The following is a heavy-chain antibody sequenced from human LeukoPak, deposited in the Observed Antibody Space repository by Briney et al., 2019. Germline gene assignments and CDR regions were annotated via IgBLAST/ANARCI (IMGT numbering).Heavy chain of an antibody. CDR1: GFTFDSNS. Sequence: GGSLRLSCAASGFTFDSNSMSWVRQAPGKGLEWVANIKQDGSEKYYVDSVKGRFTISRDNAKNSLYLQMNSLRAEDTAVYYCARDARIAATGVYYYYMDVWGKGTTVTVSS. J-gene: IGHJ6*03. V-gene: IGHV3-7*01. CDR2: IKQDGSEK. D-gene: IGHD6-13*01. CDR3: ARDARIAATGVYYYYMDV.